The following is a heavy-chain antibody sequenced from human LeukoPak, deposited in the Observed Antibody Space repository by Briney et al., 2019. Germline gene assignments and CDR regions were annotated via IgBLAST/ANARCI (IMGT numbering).Heavy chain of an antibody. CDR2: ISSSGDTI. V-gene: IGHV3-48*03. CDR3: ARGVSSSWYDY. D-gene: IGHD6-13*01. CDR1: GFTFSNYE. J-gene: IGHJ4*02. Sequence: GGSLRLSCAASGFTFSNYEMNWVRQAPGKGLEWVSYISSSGDTIYYADSVKGRFTISRDNAKSSLYLQMNSLRAEDTAVYYCARGVSSSWYDYWGQGTLVTVSS.